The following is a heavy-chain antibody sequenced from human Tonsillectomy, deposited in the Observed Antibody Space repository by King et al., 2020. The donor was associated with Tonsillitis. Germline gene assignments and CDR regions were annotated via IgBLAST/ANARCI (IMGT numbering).Heavy chain of an antibody. V-gene: IGHV5-10-1*03. J-gene: IGHJ5*02. D-gene: IGHD6-13*01. CDR2: IDPSDSYS. CDR3: ARRSRNNWFDP. CDR1: GYSFTSYW. Sequence: VQLVESGAEVKKPGESLRISCKGSGYSFTSYWISWVRQMPGEGLEWMGRIDPSDSYSNYSPSFQRHFTISADKSISTAYLQWSSLKASDTAMYYCARRSRNNWFDPWGQGTLVTVSS.